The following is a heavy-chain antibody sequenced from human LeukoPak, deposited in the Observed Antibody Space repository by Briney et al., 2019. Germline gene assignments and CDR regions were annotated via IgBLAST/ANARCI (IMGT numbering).Heavy chain of an antibody. CDR1: GGTFSSYA. D-gene: IGHD1-1*01. V-gene: IGHV1-69*05. CDR3: ARDSGSVYNWNELHY. J-gene: IGHJ4*02. CDR2: IIPIFGTA. Sequence: GASVKVSCKASGGTFSSYAISWVRQAPGQGLEWMGGIIPIFGTANYAQKFQGRVTITTDESTSTAYMEPSSLRSEDTAVYYCARDSGSVYNWNELHYWGQGTLVTVSS.